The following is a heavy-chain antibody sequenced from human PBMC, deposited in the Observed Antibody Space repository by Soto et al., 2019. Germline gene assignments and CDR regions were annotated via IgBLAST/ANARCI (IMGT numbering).Heavy chain of an antibody. CDR2: TYYRSKWYN. J-gene: IGHJ5*02. CDR3: ARDLKMYQLENQGNNWFDP. V-gene: IGHV6-1*01. Sequence: PSQTLSLTCAISGDRVSSNSAAWNWIRPSPSRGLEWLGRTYYRSKWYNDYAVSVKSRITINPDTSKNQFSLQLNSVTPEDTAVYYCARDLKMYQLENQGNNWFDPWGQGTLVTVSS. CDR1: GDRVSSNSAA. D-gene: IGHD2-2*01.